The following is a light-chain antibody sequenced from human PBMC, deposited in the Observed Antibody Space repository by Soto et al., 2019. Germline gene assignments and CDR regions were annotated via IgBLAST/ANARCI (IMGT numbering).Light chain of an antibody. J-gene: IGKJ4*01. Sequence: DIQMTQSPSSLSASVGDRVTITYRASQAITNFLAWYQQKPGKVPKLLIYAASTLQSGVPSRFSGSGSGTDFTLTISSLQPEDVANYYCQKYNSDPLTFGGGTKVEIK. CDR1: QAITNF. CDR2: AAS. V-gene: IGKV1-27*01. CDR3: QKYNSDPLT.